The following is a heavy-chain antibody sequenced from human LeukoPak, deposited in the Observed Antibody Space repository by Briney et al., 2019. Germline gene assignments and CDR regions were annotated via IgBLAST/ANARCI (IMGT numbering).Heavy chain of an antibody. CDR3: ASLGGYYGSGSYYRPPDY. Sequence: SETLSLTCTVSGGSISSSSYYWGWIRQPPGKGLEWIGEINHSGSTNYNPSLKSRVTISVDTSKNQFSLKLRSVTAADTAVYYCASLGGYYGSGSYYRPPDYWGQGTLVTVSS. CDR1: GGSISSSSYY. V-gene: IGHV4-39*07. J-gene: IGHJ4*02. D-gene: IGHD3-10*01. CDR2: INHSGST.